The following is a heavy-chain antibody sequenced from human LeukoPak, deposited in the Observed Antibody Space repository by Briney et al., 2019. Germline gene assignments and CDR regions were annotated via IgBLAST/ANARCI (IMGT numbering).Heavy chain of an antibody. D-gene: IGHD4-17*01. CDR3: ARLKGGLVKLRECYFDY. CDR1: GYSFSTYW. J-gene: IGHJ4*02. CDR2: MYPDDSDT. Sequence: GESLKISCKASGYSFSTYWIAWVRQMPGEGLELMGIMYPDDSDTRYSPSFHGQVTISADKSINTAYLQWNSLKASDTAMYYCARLKGGLVKLRECYFDYWGQGTLVTV. V-gene: IGHV5-51*01.